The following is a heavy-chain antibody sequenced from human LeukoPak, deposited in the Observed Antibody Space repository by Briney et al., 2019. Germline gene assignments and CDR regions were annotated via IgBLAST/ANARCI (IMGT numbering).Heavy chain of an antibody. V-gene: IGHV4-4*07. Sequence: PSETLSLTCTVSGGSISSYYWSWIRQPAGKGLEWIGRIYTSGSTNYNPSLKSRVTISVDTSKNQFSLKLSSVTAADTAVYYCARRIPAYDFWSGYYRYAFDIWGQGTMVTVSS. D-gene: IGHD3-3*01. CDR2: IYTSGST. CDR1: GGSISSYY. J-gene: IGHJ3*02. CDR3: ARRIPAYDFWSGYYRYAFDI.